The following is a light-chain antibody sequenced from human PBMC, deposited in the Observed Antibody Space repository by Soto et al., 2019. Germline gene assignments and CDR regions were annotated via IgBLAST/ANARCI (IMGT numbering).Light chain of an antibody. CDR2: LEGSGSY. CDR1: SGHSSYI. J-gene: IGLJ3*02. V-gene: IGLV4-60*03. Sequence: QSVLTQSSSASASLGSSVKLTCTLSSGHSSYIIAWHQQKPGKAPRYLMKLEGSGSYNKGSGVPDRFSGSSSGADRYLTISNLQSEDEADYYCETWDSNANWVFGGGTKLTVL. CDR3: ETWDSNANWV.